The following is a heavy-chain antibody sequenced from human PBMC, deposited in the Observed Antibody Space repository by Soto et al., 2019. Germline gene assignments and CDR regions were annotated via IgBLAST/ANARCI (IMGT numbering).Heavy chain of an antibody. D-gene: IGHD3-22*01. CDR2: IRSKANSYAT. CDR3: TRPAQPILYHSSGGEDY. CDR1: GFTFSGSA. J-gene: IGHJ4*02. Sequence: EVQLVESGGGLVQPGGSLKLSCAASGFTFSGSAMHWVHQASGKGLEWVGRIRSKANSYATAYAASVKGRFTISRDDSKNTAYLQMNSLKTEDTAVYYCTRPAQPILYHSSGGEDYWGQGTLVTVSS. V-gene: IGHV3-73*01.